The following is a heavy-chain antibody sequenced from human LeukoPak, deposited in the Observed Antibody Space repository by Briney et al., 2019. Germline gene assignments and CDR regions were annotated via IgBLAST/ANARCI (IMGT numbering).Heavy chain of an antibody. Sequence: PSETLSLTCAVYGGSFSGYYWSWIRQPPGKGLEWIGEINHSGSTNYNPSLKSRVTISVDTSKNQFSLKLSSVTAADTAVYYCARARSTRKRAPPYYYYGMDVWGQGTTVTVSS. J-gene: IGHJ6*02. D-gene: IGHD4-11*01. CDR2: INHSGST. CDR1: GGSFSGYY. V-gene: IGHV4-34*01. CDR3: ARARSTRKRAPPYYYYGMDV.